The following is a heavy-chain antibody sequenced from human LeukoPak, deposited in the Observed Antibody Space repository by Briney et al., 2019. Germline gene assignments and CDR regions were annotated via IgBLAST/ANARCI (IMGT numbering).Heavy chain of an antibody. CDR2: ISSSSSYI. D-gene: IGHD6-19*01. CDR3: VVAGTGGFDY. CDR1: GFTFSSYA. Sequence: ESGGSLRLSCAASGFTFSSYAMNWVRQAPGKGLEWVSSISSSSSYIYYADSVKGRFTISRDNAKNSLYLQMNSLRAEDTAVYYCVVAGTGGFDYWGQGTLVTVSS. V-gene: IGHV3-21*01. J-gene: IGHJ4*02.